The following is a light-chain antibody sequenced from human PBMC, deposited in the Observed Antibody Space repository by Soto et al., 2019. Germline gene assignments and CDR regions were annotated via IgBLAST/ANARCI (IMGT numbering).Light chain of an antibody. V-gene: IGLV1-44*01. CDR2: SNN. Sequence: VLTQPPSPSWTPGQMVTISCSGSSSNIGSNTVNWYQQLPGTAPKLVIYSNNQRPSEVPDRFSGSKSGTSASLAISGLQSEDEADYYCVAWDDSLNGYVVFGGGTKVTVL. CDR1: SSNIGSNT. CDR3: VAWDDSLNGYVV. J-gene: IGLJ2*01.